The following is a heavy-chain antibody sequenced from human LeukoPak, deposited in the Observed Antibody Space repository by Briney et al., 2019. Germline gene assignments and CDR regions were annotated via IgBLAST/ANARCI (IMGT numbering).Heavy chain of an antibody. D-gene: IGHD6-19*01. V-gene: IGHV4-34*01. CDR2: INHSGST. CDR3: ARRAGSYSHSYDY. J-gene: IGHJ4*02. Sequence: KSSETLSLTCAVYGGSFSGYYWSWIRQPPGKGLEWIGEINHSGSTNYNPSLKSRVTISVDTSKNQFSLKLSSVTAADTAVYYCARRAGSYSHSYDYWGQGTLVTVSS. CDR1: GGSFSGYY.